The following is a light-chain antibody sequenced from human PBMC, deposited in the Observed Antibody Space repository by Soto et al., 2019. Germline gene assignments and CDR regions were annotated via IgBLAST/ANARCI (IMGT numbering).Light chain of an antibody. J-gene: IGKJ4*01. CDR3: QQSYSTPLT. V-gene: IGKV1-39*01. Sequence: DIQMTQSPSSLSASVGDRVTITCRASQSISSYLNWYQQKPGKAPKLLIYAASSLESGVPSRFSGSGSGTYFTLTIISLQPEEFATYYCQQSYSTPLTFGGGTKVEIK. CDR1: QSISSY. CDR2: AAS.